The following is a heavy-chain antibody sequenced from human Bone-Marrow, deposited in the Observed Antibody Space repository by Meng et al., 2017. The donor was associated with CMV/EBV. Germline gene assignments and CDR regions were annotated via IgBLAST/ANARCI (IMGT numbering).Heavy chain of an antibody. CDR2: INPNSGDT. V-gene: IGHV1-8*02. D-gene: IGHD3-3*01. CDR1: GYTFTAHY. Sequence: ASVKVSCKASGYTFTAHYFHWVRQAPGQGLEWMGRINPNSGDTGYAQKFQGRVTLTRKTSINTAYMALNNLRSEDTAAYYCARGRIFGSYWGQGTLVTISS. J-gene: IGHJ4*02. CDR3: ARGRIFGSY.